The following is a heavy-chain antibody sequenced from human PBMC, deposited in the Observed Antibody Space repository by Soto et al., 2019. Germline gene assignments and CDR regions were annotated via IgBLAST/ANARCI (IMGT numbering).Heavy chain of an antibody. V-gene: IGHV3-30*04. D-gene: IGHD2-2*01. CDR2: ISYDGRNK. Sequence: ESGGAVAKPGRPLSLSCAPLGSPFSGYAMNWVRQAQGKGLGWVAVISYDGRNKYYADSVKGRFTISRDNSKNTWYLQMNSLRAEDTAVYYCARDQGLGYCSSTSCPIYYYYGMDVWGQGTTVTVSS. CDR3: ARDQGLGYCSSTSCPIYYYYGMDV. CDR1: GSPFSGYA. J-gene: IGHJ6*02.